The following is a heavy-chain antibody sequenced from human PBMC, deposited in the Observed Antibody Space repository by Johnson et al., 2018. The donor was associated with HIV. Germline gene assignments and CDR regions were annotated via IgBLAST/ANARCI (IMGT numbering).Heavy chain of an antibody. CDR1: GFTFDDYT. J-gene: IGHJ3*01. Sequence: VQLVESGGVVVQPGGSLRLSCAASGFTFDDYTMHWVRQAPGKGLEWVSLISWDGGSTYYADSVKGRFTISRDNSKNSLYLQMNSLRVEDTALYYCARGGPGYSSGWYAFDLWGQGTMVTVSS. CDR3: ARGGPGYSSGWYAFDL. CDR2: ISWDGGST. V-gene: IGHV3-43*01. D-gene: IGHD6-19*01.